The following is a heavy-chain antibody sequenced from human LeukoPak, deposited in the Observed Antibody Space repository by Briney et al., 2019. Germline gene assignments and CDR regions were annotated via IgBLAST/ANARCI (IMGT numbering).Heavy chain of an antibody. V-gene: IGHV4-34*01. CDR1: GGSFSGYY. D-gene: IGHD3-22*01. J-gene: IGHJ4*02. CDR3: ARGDYYDSSGYYYEGGRYDY. Sequence: SETLSLTYAVYGGSFSGYYWSWIRQPPGKGLEWIGEINHSGSTNYNPSLKSRVTISVDTSKNQFSLKLSSVTAADTAVYYCARGDYYDSSGYYYEGGRYDYWGQGTLVTVSS. CDR2: INHSGST.